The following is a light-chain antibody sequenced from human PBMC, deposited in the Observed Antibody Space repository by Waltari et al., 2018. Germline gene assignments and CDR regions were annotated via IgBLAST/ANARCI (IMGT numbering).Light chain of an antibody. CDR1: QSVSSTY. V-gene: IGKV3-20*01. J-gene: IGKJ1*01. CDR3: QQYDGSPHT. Sequence: EIVLTQSPGTLSMSPGEGATLSCRASQSVSSTYIAWYQQRPGQAPRLLIYASSSRATGSPDRFSGSGSATDFTLTISRLEPEDFAVYYCQQYDGSPHTFGQGTKVEMK. CDR2: ASS.